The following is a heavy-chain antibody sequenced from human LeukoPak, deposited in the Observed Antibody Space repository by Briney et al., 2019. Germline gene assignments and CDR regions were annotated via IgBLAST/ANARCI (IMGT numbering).Heavy chain of an antibody. CDR3: ARDFIAVAGIYYYYYMDV. Sequence: ASVKVSCKASGYTFTGYYMHWVRQAPGQGLEWMGWINPNSGGTNYAQKFQGRVTMTTDTSTSTAYMELRSLRSDDTAVYYCARDFIAVAGIYYYYYMDVWGKGTTVTVSS. CDR1: GYTFTGYY. V-gene: IGHV1-2*02. J-gene: IGHJ6*03. CDR2: INPNSGGT. D-gene: IGHD6-19*01.